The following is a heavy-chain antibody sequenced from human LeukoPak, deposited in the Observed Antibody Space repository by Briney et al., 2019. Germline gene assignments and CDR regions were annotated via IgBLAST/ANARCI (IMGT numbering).Heavy chain of an antibody. CDR1: GFTISSYW. Sequence: PGGSPRLSCVASGFTISSYWMHRVRQVPGKRLVWVSRINSDGDSINYADSVKGRFTISRDNAKNTLYLQMNSLRAEDTAVYYCVRATWGSYFDYWGQGTLVTVSS. V-gene: IGHV3-74*01. J-gene: IGHJ4*02. CDR3: VRATWGSYFDY. CDR2: INSDGDSI. D-gene: IGHD7-27*01.